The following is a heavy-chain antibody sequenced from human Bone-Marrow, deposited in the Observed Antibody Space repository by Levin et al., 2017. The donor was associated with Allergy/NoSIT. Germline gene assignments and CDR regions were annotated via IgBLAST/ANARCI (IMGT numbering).Heavy chain of an antibody. V-gene: IGHV4-34*01. D-gene: IGHD3-3*01. CDR3: ARGRNDFWSGYSLRSYGMDV. CDR1: GGSFSGYY. J-gene: IGHJ6*02. CDR2: INHSGST. Sequence: MTSETLSLTCAVYGGSFSGYYWSWIRQPPGKGLEWIGEINHSGSTNYNPSLKSRVTISVDTSKNQFSLKLSSVTAADTAVYYCARGRNDFWSGYSLRSYGMDVWGQGTTVTVSS.